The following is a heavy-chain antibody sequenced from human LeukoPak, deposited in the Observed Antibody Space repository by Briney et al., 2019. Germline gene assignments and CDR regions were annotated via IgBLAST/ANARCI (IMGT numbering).Heavy chain of an antibody. CDR2: IYHSGTT. Sequence: SETLSLTCTVSGYSISSDYYWGWIRQPPGKGLEWIGSIYHSGTTFYNPSLNSRVTMSVDTSENQFSLKLSSVTAADTAVYYCARGKTFTAPPNWFDPWGQGTLVTVSS. CDR3: ARGKTFTAPPNWFDP. V-gene: IGHV4-38-2*02. CDR1: GYSISSDYY. J-gene: IGHJ5*02. D-gene: IGHD2-21*02.